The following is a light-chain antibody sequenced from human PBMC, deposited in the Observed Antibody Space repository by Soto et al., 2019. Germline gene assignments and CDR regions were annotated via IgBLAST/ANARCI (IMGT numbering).Light chain of an antibody. CDR1: QSVSSN. CDR3: QQYNNWPYT. CDR2: GAS. Sequence: EIVMTQSPATLSVSPGERATLSCRASQSVSSNLAWYQQKPGQAPRLLIYGASTRATGIPARFSGSGSGTEFTLTISSLQSEDVAVYSCQQYNNWPYTFGQRTKLEIK. J-gene: IGKJ2*01. V-gene: IGKV3-15*01.